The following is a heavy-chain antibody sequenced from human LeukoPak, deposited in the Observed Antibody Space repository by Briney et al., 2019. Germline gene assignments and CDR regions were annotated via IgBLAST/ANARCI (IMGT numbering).Heavy chain of an antibody. CDR2: MWSDGTRK. CDR1: GFTFSHYG. D-gene: IGHD3-3*01. V-gene: IGHV3-33*06. Sequence: GGSLRLSCAASGFTFSHYGMHWVRQAPGKGLEWVAVMWSDGTRKYYADSVKGRFTVSRDTSKHTLYLQMNSLRAEDTAVYYCAKDYDFWSGYPYYFDYWGQGTLVTVSS. J-gene: IGHJ4*02. CDR3: AKDYDFWSGYPYYFDY.